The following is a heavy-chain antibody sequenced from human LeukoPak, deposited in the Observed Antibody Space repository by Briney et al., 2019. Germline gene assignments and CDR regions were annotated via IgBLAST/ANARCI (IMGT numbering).Heavy chain of an antibody. CDR2: IYYSGST. D-gene: IGHD6-6*01. Sequence: PGGSLRLSCAGSGFIFNNYAMHWVRQPPGKGLEWIGYIYYSGSTNYNPSLKSRVTISVDTSKNQFSLKLSSVTAADTAVYYCAREASRYWYFDLWGRGTLVTVSS. CDR3: AREASRYWYFDL. V-gene: IGHV4-59*01. CDR1: GFIFNNYA. J-gene: IGHJ2*01.